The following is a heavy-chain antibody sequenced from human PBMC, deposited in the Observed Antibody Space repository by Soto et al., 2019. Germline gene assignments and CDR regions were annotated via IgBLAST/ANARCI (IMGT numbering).Heavy chain of an antibody. V-gene: IGHV1-2*04. CDR1: GYTFTGYY. Sequence: GASVKVSCKASGYTFTGYYMHWVRQAPGQGLEWMGWINPDSGGTNYAQNFQGWVTMTRDTSISTAYIELSRLRSDDTAVYYCARDRAVDTAMVTEYFDYWGLGTLVTVSS. J-gene: IGHJ4*02. D-gene: IGHD5-18*01. CDR3: ARDRAVDTAMVTEYFDY. CDR2: INPDSGGT.